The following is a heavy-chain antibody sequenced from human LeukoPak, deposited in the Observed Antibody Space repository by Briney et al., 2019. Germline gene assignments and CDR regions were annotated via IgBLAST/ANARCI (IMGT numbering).Heavy chain of an antibody. V-gene: IGHV3-30*01. CDR3: ARDSTYWYDSGSSGPHYFDY. CDR2: ISSDGSKT. Sequence: GRSPRLSCAASGFIFSNYAMHWVRQAPGKGLEWVALISSDGSKTYHADSVKGRFSISRDNSKNTLYLKLNSLRAEDTSVYYCARDSTYWYDSGSSGPHYFDYWGQGTLVTVSS. CDR1: GFIFSNYA. D-gene: IGHD3-10*01. J-gene: IGHJ4*02.